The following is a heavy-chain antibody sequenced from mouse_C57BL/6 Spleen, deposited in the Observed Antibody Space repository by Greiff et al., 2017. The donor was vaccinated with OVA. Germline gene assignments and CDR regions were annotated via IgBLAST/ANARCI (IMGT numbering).Heavy chain of an antibody. J-gene: IGHJ3*01. Sequence: QVQLQQSGAELVRPGSSVKLSCKASGYTFTSYWMHWVKQRPIQGLEWIGNIDPSDSETHYNQKFKDKATLTVDKSSSTAYMQLSSLTSEDSAVYYCAITYDYDLAWFAYWGQGTLVTVSA. CDR2: IDPSDSET. V-gene: IGHV1-52*01. D-gene: IGHD2-4*01. CDR1: GYTFTSYW. CDR3: AITYDYDLAWFAY.